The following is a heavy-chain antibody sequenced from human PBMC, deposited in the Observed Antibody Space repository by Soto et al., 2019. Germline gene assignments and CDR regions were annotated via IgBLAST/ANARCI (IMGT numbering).Heavy chain of an antibody. CDR2: IYYSGST. D-gene: IGHD4-4*01. CDR1: GGSISSGGYY. CDR3: ARENSDSPRDRYNWFDP. Sequence: SETLSLTCTVSGGSISSGGYYWSWIRQHPGKGLEWIGYIYYSGSTNYNPSLKSRVTISVDTSKNQFSLKLSSVTAADTAVYYCARENSDSPRDRYNWFDPWGQGTLVTVSS. J-gene: IGHJ5*02. V-gene: IGHV4-61*08.